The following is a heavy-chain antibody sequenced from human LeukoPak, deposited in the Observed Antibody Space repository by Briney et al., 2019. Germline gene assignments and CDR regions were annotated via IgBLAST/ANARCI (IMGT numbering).Heavy chain of an antibody. CDR2: FYPGDSDT. V-gene: IGHV5-51*01. CDR3: ASPNYYDSSGPWPFAFDI. D-gene: IGHD3-22*01. Sequence: GESLKISCKGSGYSFTSYWIGWVRQMPGKGLEWMGIFYPGDSDTRYSPSFQGQVTISANKSISTAYLQWSSLKASDTAMYYWASPNYYDSSGPWPFAFDIWGQGTMVTVSS. CDR1: GYSFTSYW. J-gene: IGHJ3*02.